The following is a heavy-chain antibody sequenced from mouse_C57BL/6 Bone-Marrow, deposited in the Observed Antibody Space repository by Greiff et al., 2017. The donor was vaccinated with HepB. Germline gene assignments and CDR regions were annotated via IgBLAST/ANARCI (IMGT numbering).Heavy chain of an antibody. Sequence: EVKLVESEGGLVQPGSSMKLSCTASGFTFSDYYMAWVRQVPEKGLEWVANINYDGSSTYYLDSLKSRFIISRDNAKNILYLQMSSLKSEDTATYYCASLYYGRAWFAYWGQGTLVTVSA. D-gene: IGHD1-1*01. CDR2: INYDGSST. J-gene: IGHJ3*01. CDR3: ASLYYGRAWFAY. V-gene: IGHV5-16*01. CDR1: GFTFSDYY.